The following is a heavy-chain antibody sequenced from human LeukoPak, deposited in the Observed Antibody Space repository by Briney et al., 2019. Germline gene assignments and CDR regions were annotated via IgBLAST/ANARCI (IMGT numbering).Heavy chain of an antibody. CDR3: ARQKVVRSEGNWFDP. Sequence: GESLKISFQGSGYRFTSYWIGWVRQMPGKGLEWMGIIYPGDSDTRYSPSFQGQVTISADKSISTAYLQWSSLKASDTAMYYCARQKVVRSEGNWFDPWGQGTLVTVSS. CDR1: GYRFTSYW. D-gene: IGHD2-15*01. V-gene: IGHV5-51*01. CDR2: IYPGDSDT. J-gene: IGHJ5*02.